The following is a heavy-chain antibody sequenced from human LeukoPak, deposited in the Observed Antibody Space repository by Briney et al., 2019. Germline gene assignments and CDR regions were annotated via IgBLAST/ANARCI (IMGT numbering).Heavy chain of an antibody. D-gene: IGHD6-13*01. CDR1: GGSISSYY. CDR2: IYYSGST. Sequence: SETLSLTCTVSGGSISSYYWSWIRQPPGKGLEWIGYIYYSGSTNYNPSLKSRVTISVDTSKNQFSLKLSSVTAADTAVYYCASIAAAGTIDYWGQGTLVTVSS. CDR3: ASIAAAGTIDY. V-gene: IGHV4-59*01. J-gene: IGHJ4*02.